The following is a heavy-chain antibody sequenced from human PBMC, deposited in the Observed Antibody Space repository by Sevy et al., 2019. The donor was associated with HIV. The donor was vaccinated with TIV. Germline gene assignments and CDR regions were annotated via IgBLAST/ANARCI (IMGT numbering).Heavy chain of an antibody. Sequence: GGSLRLSCAASGFTVSSNYMSWVRQAPGKGLEWVSVFYSGGSTYYADSVKGRFTISRDNSKNTLYLQMNSLRAEDTAVYYCARRLRDGYNYEGAFDIWGQGTMVTVSS. CDR3: ARRLRDGYNYEGAFDI. CDR1: GFTVSSNY. CDR2: FYSGGST. J-gene: IGHJ3*02. D-gene: IGHD5-12*01. V-gene: IGHV3-53*01.